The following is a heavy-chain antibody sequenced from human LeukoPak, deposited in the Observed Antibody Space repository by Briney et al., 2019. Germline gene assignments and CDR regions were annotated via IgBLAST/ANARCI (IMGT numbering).Heavy chain of an antibody. CDR2: INHSGST. V-gene: IGHV4-34*01. J-gene: IGHJ4*02. Sequence: SETLSLTCAVYGGSFSGYYWSWIRQPPGKGLEWIGEINHSGSTNYNPSLKSRVTISVDTSKNQFSLKLSSVTAADTAVYYCARVRWNYYFDYWGQGTLVTVSS. D-gene: IGHD1-7*01. CDR1: GGSFSGYY. CDR3: ARVRWNYYFDY.